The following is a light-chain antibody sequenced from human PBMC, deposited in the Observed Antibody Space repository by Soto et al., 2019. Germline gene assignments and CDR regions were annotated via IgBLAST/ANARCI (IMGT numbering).Light chain of an antibody. CDR2: AAS. V-gene: IGKV1-39*01. CDR3: QQSYSTREYT. Sequence: DIQMTQSPSSLSASVGDRVTITCRASQSISSYLNWYQQKPGKAPKLLIYAASSLQSGVPSRFSGSGSGTDFTLTISSLQPEDFATYYCQQSYSTREYTFGQGTKLEIK. CDR1: QSISSY. J-gene: IGKJ2*01.